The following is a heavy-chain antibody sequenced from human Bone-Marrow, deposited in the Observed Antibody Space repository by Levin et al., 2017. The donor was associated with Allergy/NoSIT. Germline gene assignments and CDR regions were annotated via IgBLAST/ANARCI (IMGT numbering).Heavy chain of an antibody. CDR2: ITLIFGTP. Sequence: SVKVSCKASGGTLRNYAITWVRQAPGQGLEWMGGITLIFGTPNYAQKFQGRVTISADKSTSTAYMEVSSLRSEDTAMYYCARVSYDILNGYLNYNGMDVWGQGTTVTVSS. V-gene: IGHV1-69*06. D-gene: IGHD3-9*01. J-gene: IGHJ6*02. CDR1: GGTLRNYA. CDR3: ARVSYDILNGYLNYNGMDV.